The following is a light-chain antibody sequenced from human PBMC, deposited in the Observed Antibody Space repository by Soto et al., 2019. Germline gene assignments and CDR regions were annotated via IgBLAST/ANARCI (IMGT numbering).Light chain of an antibody. CDR3: ETWDSNTRV. Sequence: QALVTQSSSASASLGSSDKLTCTLSSGHSSYIIAWHQQQPGKAPRYLMKLEGSGSYNKGSGVPDRFSGSSSGADRYLTISNLQFEDEADYYCETWDSNTRVFGGGTKVTVL. CDR1: SGHSSYI. V-gene: IGLV4-60*02. CDR2: LEGSGSY. J-gene: IGLJ3*02.